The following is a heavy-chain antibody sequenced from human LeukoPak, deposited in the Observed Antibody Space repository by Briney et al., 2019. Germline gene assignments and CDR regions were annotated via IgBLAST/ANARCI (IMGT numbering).Heavy chain of an antibody. CDR3: ARDIPYDSRGAPDY. D-gene: IGHD3-22*01. CDR1: GYTFTGYY. J-gene: IGHJ4*02. V-gene: IGHV1-2*02. Sequence: ASVKVSCKASGYTFTGYYMHWVRQAPGQGLEWMGWINPNSGGTNYAQKFQGRVTMTRDTSITTAYMELSRLRSDDTAVYYCARDIPYDSRGAPDYWGQGTLVTVSS. CDR2: INPNSGGT.